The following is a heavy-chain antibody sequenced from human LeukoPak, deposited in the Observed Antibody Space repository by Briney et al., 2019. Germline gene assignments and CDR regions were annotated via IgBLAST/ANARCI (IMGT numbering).Heavy chain of an antibody. Sequence: PGGSLRLSCAASGFTVSSNYMSWVRQAPGKGLEWVSVIYSSGTTFYAYSVKGRFTISRDNPKNTLFLQMSGRRDDDTAVYYCARGAAFSGSYSLDFWGQGTLVTVSS. J-gene: IGHJ4*02. CDR1: GFTVSSNY. D-gene: IGHD1-26*01. CDR3: ARGAAFSGSYSLDF. CDR2: IYSSGTT. V-gene: IGHV3-53*01.